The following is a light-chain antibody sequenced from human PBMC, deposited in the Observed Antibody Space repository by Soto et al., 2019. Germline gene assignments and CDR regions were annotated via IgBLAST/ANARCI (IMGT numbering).Light chain of an antibody. CDR3: QQTDSAPFT. CDR2: AAS. J-gene: IGKJ3*01. CDR1: QSISSY. Sequence: DIQMTQSPSSLSASVGDTITITCRASQSISSYLNWYQHKPGKAPELLIYAASSLQTGVPSKFRGGGSGTDFSLTIDSLQPEDFASYYCQQTDSAPFTFGPGTKVDIK. V-gene: IGKV1-39*01.